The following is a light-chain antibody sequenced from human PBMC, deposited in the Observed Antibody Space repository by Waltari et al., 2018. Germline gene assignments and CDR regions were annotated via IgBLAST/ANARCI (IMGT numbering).Light chain of an antibody. CDR1: QSISSY. Sequence: DIQMTQYPPSLSASVGDRVTITCRASQSISSYLNWYQQKPGKAPKLLIYAASSLQSGVPSRFSGSGSGTDFTLTISSLQPEDFATYYCQQSYSTPLTFGGGTKVEIK. J-gene: IGKJ4*01. V-gene: IGKV1-39*01. CDR2: AAS. CDR3: QQSYSTPLT.